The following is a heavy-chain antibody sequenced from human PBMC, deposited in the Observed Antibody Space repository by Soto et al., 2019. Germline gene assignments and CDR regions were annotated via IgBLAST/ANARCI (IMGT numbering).Heavy chain of an antibody. Sequence: QLQLQESGPGLVKPSETLSLTCTVSGGSISSSSYYWGWIRQPPGKGLEWIGSIYYSGSTYYNPSLKSRVTISVDTSKNQFSLKLSSVTAADTAVYYCARSGIAVAGMNWYFDLWGRGTLVTVSS. V-gene: IGHV4-39*01. CDR2: IYYSGST. J-gene: IGHJ2*01. CDR1: GGSISSSSYY. CDR3: ARSGIAVAGMNWYFDL. D-gene: IGHD6-19*01.